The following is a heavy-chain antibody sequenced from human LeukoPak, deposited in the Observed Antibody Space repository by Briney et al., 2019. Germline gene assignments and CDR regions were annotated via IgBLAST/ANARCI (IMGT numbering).Heavy chain of an antibody. CDR3: ARDPAYYDSSGYYDY. D-gene: IGHD3-22*01. CDR2: ISTSSNYI. CDR1: GFTFSTYS. V-gene: IGHV3-21*01. J-gene: IGHJ4*02. Sequence: GGSLRLSCAASGFTFSTYSMNWVRQAPGKGLEWVSSISTSSNYIYYADSVKGRFTISRDNAKNSLFLQMNNLRAEDTAVYYCARDPAYYDSSGYYDYWGQGTLVTVSS.